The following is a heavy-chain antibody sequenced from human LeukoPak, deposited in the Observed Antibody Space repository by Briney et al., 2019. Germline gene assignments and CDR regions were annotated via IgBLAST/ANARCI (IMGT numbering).Heavy chain of an antibody. Sequence: ASVNVSCKASGYTFTSYAMHWVRQARGQSLEWMRWINAGNGNTKYSQEFQGRVTITRDTSASTAYMELSSLKTEDTAVYHCASRSGRQWLPYFDYWGQGTLVTVSS. CDR1: GYTFTSYA. V-gene: IGHV1-3*03. CDR2: INAGNGNT. J-gene: IGHJ4*02. CDR3: ASRSGRQWLPYFDY. D-gene: IGHD1-26*01.